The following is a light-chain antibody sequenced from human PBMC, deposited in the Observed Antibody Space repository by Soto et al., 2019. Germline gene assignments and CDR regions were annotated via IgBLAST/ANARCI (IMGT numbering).Light chain of an antibody. CDR2: SVS. Sequence: EIVLTQSPDTLSLPPGERATLSCRTSEAVSDSQLAWYQQKPGQAPRLLIYSVSTRATGIAHRFSGSGSGTDFTLTLTRLEPADFALYSCQQYGSSRWTFGQGTKVDI. CDR3: QQYGSSRWT. CDR1: EAVSDSQ. J-gene: IGKJ1*01. V-gene: IGKV3-20*01.